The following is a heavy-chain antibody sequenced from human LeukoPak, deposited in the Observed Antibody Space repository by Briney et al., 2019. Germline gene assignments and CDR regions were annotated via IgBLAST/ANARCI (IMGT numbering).Heavy chain of an antibody. Sequence: ASVKVSCKASGYTFTSYDLNWVRQATGQGLEWMGWMNPNSGNTGYAQKFQGRVTMTRNTSISTAYMELSSLRSEDTAVYYCARDGRVSGWYNWFDPWGQGTLVTVSS. CDR1: GYTFTSYD. CDR3: ARDGRVSGWYNWFDP. CDR2: MNPNSGNT. D-gene: IGHD6-19*01. J-gene: IGHJ5*02. V-gene: IGHV1-8*01.